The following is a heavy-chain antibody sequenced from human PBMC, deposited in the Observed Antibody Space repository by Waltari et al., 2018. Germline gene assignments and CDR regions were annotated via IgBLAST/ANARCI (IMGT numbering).Heavy chain of an antibody. CDR3: ARVSRGSSGSWSFSDY. J-gene: IGHJ4*02. CDR1: GGYLRSYY. Sequence: QVQLQESGPGQVKPSETLSLTCTVSGGYLRSYYWSWIRQPAGKGLEWIGRIYTTGSTNYNPSLKSRVTMSVDTAKNQFSLKLSSVTAADTAVYFCARVSRGSSGSWSFSDYWGQGTLVTVSS. D-gene: IGHD6-25*01. V-gene: IGHV4-4*07. CDR2: IYTTGST.